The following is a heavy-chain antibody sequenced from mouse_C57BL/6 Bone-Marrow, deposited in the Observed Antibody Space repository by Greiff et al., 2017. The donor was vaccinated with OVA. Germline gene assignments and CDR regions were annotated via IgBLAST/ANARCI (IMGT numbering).Heavy chain of an antibody. J-gene: IGHJ2*01. CDR2: IYPGSGST. CDR3: ALVYYFDD. D-gene: IGHD1-1*02. Sequence: QVQLQQPGAELVKPGASVKMSCKASGYTFTSYWITWVKQRPGQGLEWIGDIYPGSGSTNYHETFKSQATLTVDTSSSTAYMQLSSLTSEDSAVYYCALVYYFDDWGQGTTLTVSS. V-gene: IGHV1-55*01. CDR1: GYTFTSYW.